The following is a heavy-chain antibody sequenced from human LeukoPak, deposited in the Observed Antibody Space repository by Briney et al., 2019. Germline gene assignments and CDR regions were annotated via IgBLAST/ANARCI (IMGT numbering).Heavy chain of an antibody. CDR2: IYYSGST. Sequence: PSETLSLTCTVSGGSISSSSYYWGWIRQPPGKGLEWIGSIYYSGSTYYNPSLKSRVTISVDTSKNQFSLKLSSVTAADTAVYYCARQAISGDFWSGYSKPEQPFDPWGQGTLVTVSS. D-gene: IGHD3-3*01. CDR3: ARQAISGDFWSGYSKPEQPFDP. J-gene: IGHJ5*02. V-gene: IGHV4-39*01. CDR1: GGSISSSSYY.